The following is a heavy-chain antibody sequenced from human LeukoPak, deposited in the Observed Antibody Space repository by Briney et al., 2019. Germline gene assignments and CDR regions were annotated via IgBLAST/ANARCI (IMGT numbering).Heavy chain of an antibody. Sequence: SETLSLTCTVSGDSISSFYWSWIRQPAGKGLEWIGSIYYSGSTYYNPSLKSRVTISVDTSKNQFSLKLSSVTAADTAVYYCARVVEMATIYDYWGQGTLVTVSS. CDR3: ARVVEMATIYDY. J-gene: IGHJ4*02. V-gene: IGHV4-4*07. CDR1: GDSISSFY. D-gene: IGHD5-24*01. CDR2: IYYSGST.